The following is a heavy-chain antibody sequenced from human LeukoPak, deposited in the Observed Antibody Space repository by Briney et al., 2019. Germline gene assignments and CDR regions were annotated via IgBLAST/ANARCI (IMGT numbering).Heavy chain of an antibody. CDR1: GFTFSSYW. Sequence: GGSLRLSCAASGFTFSSYWMSWVRQAPGKGLEWVANIKQDGSEKYYVDSVKGRFTISRDNAKNSLYLQMDSLGAEDTAVYYCAKGNFRLDYWGQGTLVTVSS. CDR2: IKQDGSEK. V-gene: IGHV3-7*01. CDR3: AKGNFRLDY. D-gene: IGHD1-7*01. J-gene: IGHJ4*02.